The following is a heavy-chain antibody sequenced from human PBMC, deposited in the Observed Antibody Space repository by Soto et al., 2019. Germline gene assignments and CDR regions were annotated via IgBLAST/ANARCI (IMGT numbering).Heavy chain of an antibody. CDR2: IDHSGST. CDR3: VRDSGNGWKDY. V-gene: IGHV4-4*02. D-gene: IGHD6-19*01. Sequence: QVQLQESGPGLVKRSGTLSLTCAVSGGSISSTNWWNWVRQPPGKGLEWIGEIDHSGSTNYNPSLKSRVTMSVDKTKNQFSLKLSSVTAADTAVYYCVRDSGNGWKDYWGQGTLVTVSS. J-gene: IGHJ4*02. CDR1: GGSISSTNW.